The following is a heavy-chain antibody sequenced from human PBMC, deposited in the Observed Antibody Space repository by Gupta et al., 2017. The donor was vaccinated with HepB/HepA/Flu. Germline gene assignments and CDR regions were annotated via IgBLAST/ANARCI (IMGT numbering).Heavy chain of an antibody. CDR2: IKHDGSEK. Sequence: EVQLVESGGGLVQPGGSLRLSCAASGFTFSSYWMSSVRPAPGKGLEWVANIKHDGSEKYYVDSVKGRFTISRDNAKNSLYLQMNSLRAEDTAVYYCARVFGVTIYYYYYGMDVWGQGTTVTVSS. J-gene: IGHJ6*02. CDR1: GFTFSSYW. V-gene: IGHV3-7*01. D-gene: IGHD4-17*01. CDR3: ARVFGVTIYYYYYGMDV.